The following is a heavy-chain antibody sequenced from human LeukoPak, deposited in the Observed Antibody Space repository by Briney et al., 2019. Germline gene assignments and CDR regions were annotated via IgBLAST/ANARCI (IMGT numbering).Heavy chain of an antibody. CDR2: ISNNGKT. Sequence: PSETLSLTCTVIGGSIISSSWSWIRQSPGKGLESIGYISNNGKTKYKSSFEGRVTMSVDTSKSQFSLNLSSVTAADTAVYYCARRVVSAKFRSLLYYYMDVGSKATTVIVS. J-gene: IGHJ6*03. V-gene: IGHV4-4*09. D-gene: IGHD2-15*01. CDR3: ARRVVSAKFRSLLYYYMDV. CDR1: GGSIISSS.